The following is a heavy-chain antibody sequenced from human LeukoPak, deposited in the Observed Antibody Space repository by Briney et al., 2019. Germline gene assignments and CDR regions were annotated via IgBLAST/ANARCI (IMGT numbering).Heavy chain of an antibody. J-gene: IGHJ4*02. CDR2: INPNSGGT. CDR3: ARDLTGYCSSTSCYLYYFDY. V-gene: IGHV1-2*02. CDR1: GYTFTGYY. Sequence: GASVKVSCKASGYTFTGYYMHWARQAPGRGLEWMGWINPNSGGTNYAQKFQGRVTMTRDTSISTAYMELSRLRSDDTAVYYCARDLTGYCSSTSCYLYYFDYWGQGTLVTVSS. D-gene: IGHD2-2*03.